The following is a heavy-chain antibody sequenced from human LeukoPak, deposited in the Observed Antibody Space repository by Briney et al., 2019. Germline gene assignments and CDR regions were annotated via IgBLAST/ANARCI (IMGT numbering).Heavy chain of an antibody. CDR2: ISYDGSNK. CDR1: GFTFSSYG. D-gene: IGHD6-19*01. CDR3: TKNIAQQWYYYGMDV. J-gene: IGHJ6*02. V-gene: IGHV3-30*18. Sequence: GGSLRLSCAASGFTFSSYGMHWVRQAPGKGLEWVSVISYDGSNKYYADSVKGRFTISRDNSKNTLYLQMNSLRAEDTALYYCTKNIAQQWYYYGMDVWGQGTTVTVSS.